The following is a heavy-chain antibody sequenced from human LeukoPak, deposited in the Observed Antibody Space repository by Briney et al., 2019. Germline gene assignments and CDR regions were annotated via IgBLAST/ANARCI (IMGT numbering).Heavy chain of an antibody. CDR3: ARVNSYGYPEFDY. D-gene: IGHD5-18*01. CDR2: ISYDGSNK. CDR1: GFTFSSYA. J-gene: IGHJ4*02. Sequence: GGSLRLSCAASGFTFSSYAMHWVRQAPGKGLEWVAVISYDGSNKYYADSVKGRFTISRDNAKNSLYLQMNSLRAEDTAVYYCARVNSYGYPEFDYWGQGTLVTVSS. V-gene: IGHV3-30*04.